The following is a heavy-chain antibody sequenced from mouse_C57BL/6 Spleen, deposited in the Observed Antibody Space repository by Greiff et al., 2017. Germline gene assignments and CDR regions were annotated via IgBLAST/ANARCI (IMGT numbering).Heavy chain of an antibody. Sequence: VQLQQSGAELVRPGASVKLSCTASGFNIKDDYMHWVKQRPEQGLEWIGWIDPENGDTEYASKFQGKATITADTSYNTAYLQLSSLTSEDTAVYYCTTQEIGVGLAYWGQGTLVTVSA. V-gene: IGHV14-4*01. CDR1: GFNIKDDY. J-gene: IGHJ3*01. CDR2: IDPENGDT. CDR3: TTQEIGVGLAY. D-gene: IGHD1-1*02.